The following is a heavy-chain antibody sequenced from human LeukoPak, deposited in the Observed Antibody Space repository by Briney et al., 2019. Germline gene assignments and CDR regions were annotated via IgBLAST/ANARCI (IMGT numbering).Heavy chain of an antibody. CDR1: GFTFSGYW. Sequence: GGSLRLSCAASGFTFSGYWMHWVRQAPGKGLVWVSCIKSDGSFTSIADSAKGRFTISRDNAKNTVYLQMSSLRAEDTAVYYCVRDNRSYNFDYWGQGTLVTVSS. J-gene: IGHJ4*02. CDR3: VRDNRSYNFDY. CDR2: IKSDGSFT. V-gene: IGHV3-74*01. D-gene: IGHD1-26*01.